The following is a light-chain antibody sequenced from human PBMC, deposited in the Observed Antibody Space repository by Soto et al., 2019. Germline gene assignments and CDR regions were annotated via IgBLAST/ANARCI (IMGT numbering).Light chain of an antibody. J-gene: IGLJ3*02. Sequence: QSALTQPASVSGSPGQSITISCTGTSSDVGGLNYVSWYQQHPGKAPKLIIYEVNRWPSGVSNRFSGSKSGNTASLTVSGLQAEDEAEYYCSSYTDSSTWVFGGGTKLTVL. V-gene: IGLV2-14*01. CDR3: SSYTDSSTWV. CDR1: SSDVGGLNY. CDR2: EVN.